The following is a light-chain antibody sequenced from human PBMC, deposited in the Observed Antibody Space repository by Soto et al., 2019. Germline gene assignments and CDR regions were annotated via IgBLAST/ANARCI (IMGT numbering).Light chain of an antibody. Sequence: EIVLTQSPATLSLSPGERATLSCRASQSAISNLAWYQQKPGQTPRLLIYDASTRATDSPARFSGSGSGTDFTLTISSLQPEDFATYYCQQSYSTPALTFGGGNKVDI. CDR3: QQSYSTPALT. V-gene: IGKV3-11*01. CDR1: QSAISN. J-gene: IGKJ4*01. CDR2: DAS.